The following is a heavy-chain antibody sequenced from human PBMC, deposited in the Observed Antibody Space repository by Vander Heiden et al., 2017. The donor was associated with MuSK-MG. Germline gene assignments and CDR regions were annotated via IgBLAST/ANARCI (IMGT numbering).Heavy chain of an antibody. CDR2: VNPSGHVT. CDR3: ARDFGGSGYSYKDY. V-gene: IGHV3-23*01. CDR1: GFTFSNYA. D-gene: IGHD5-18*01. Sequence: EVQLLESGGGLVQPGGSLRLSCEASGFTFSNYAMSWVRQSPAKGLEWLSTVNPSGHVTFYEDSVRGRLTISRDNSKNTLYLQMNSLSGEDTAIYYCARDFGGSGYSYKDYWGQGTLGTVS. J-gene: IGHJ4*02.